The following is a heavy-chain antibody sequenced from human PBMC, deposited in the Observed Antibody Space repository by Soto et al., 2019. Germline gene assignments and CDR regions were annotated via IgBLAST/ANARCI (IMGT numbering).Heavy chain of an antibody. V-gene: IGHV1-69*13. CDR1: GGTFSSYA. Sequence: SVKVSCKASGGTFSSYAISWVRQAPGQGVEGVGGIIPNFGTANYAQKFQGRVTITADESTSTAYMELSSLRSEDTAVYYCARAIDRSGGSCYLNWFDPWGQGTLVTVSS. CDR2: IIPNFGTA. D-gene: IGHD2-15*01. CDR3: ARAIDRSGGSCYLNWFDP. J-gene: IGHJ5*02.